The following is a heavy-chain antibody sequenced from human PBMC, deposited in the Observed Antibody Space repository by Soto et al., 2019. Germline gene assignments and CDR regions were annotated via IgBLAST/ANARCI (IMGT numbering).Heavy chain of an antibody. J-gene: IGHJ4*02. D-gene: IGHD3-10*01. CDR2: IYYRGST. Sequence: QVQLQESGPGLVKPSQTLSLTCPVSGGSINNGDYYWSWIRQPPEKGLEWIGYIYYRGSTYYNPSLKSRVTISIDTSINHVSLILNSVTAADTAVYYFVRYYGSRVYFDYCVQGSLVTVSS. CDR1: GGSINNGDYY. V-gene: IGHV4-30-4*01. CDR3: VRYYGSRVYFDY.